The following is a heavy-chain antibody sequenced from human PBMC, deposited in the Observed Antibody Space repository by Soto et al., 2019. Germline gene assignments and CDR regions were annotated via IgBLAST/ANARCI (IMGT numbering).Heavy chain of an antibody. CDR2: INHSGST. CDR3: ARGGQDFWSGTFDY. J-gene: IGHJ4*02. CDR1: GGSFSGYY. D-gene: IGHD3-3*01. V-gene: IGHV4-34*01. Sequence: SETLSLTCAVYGGSFSGYYWSWIRQPPGKGLERIGEINHSGSTNYNPSLKSRVTISVDTSKNQFSLKLSSVTAADTALYYCARGGQDFWSGTFDYWGRGALVTVSS.